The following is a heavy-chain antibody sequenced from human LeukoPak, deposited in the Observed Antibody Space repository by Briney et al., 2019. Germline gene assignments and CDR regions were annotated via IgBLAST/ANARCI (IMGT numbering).Heavy chain of an antibody. CDR2: INPNSGGT. CDR3: ARLTSDIVVVPAAPHFDY. D-gene: IGHD2-2*01. Sequence: ASVKVSCKASGYTFTGYYMHWVRQAPGQGLEWMGWINPNSGGTNYAQKFQGRVTMTRDTSISTAYMELSRLRSDDTAVYYCARLTSDIVVVPAAPHFDYWGQGTLVTVSS. V-gene: IGHV1-2*02. CDR1: GYTFTGYY. J-gene: IGHJ4*02.